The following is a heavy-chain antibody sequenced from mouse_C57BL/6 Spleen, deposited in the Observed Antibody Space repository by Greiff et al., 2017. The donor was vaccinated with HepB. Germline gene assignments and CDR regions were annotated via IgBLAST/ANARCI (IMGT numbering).Heavy chain of an antibody. CDR1: GYAFSSYW. Sequence: QVQLQQSGAELVKPGASVKISCKASGYAFSSYWMNWVKQRPGKGLEWIGQIYPGDGDTNYNGKFKGKATLTADKSSSTAYMQLSSLTSEDSAVYFCARSDSNYWYFDVWGTGPTVTVSS. D-gene: IGHD2-5*01. CDR3: ARSDSNYWYFDV. J-gene: IGHJ1*03. CDR2: IYPGDGDT. V-gene: IGHV1-80*01.